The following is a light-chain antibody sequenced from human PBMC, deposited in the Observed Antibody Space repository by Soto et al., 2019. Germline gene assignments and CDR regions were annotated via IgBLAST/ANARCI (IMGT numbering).Light chain of an antibody. Sequence: EIVLTQSPATLSLSPGERATLSCWASQSVSSYLAWYQQKPGQAPRLLIYDASNRATGIPARFSGSGSGTDFTLTISSLEPEDFAVYYCQQRSNWPPRVTFGPGTKVDIK. V-gene: IGKV3-11*01. CDR2: DAS. CDR3: QQRSNWPPRVT. CDR1: QSVSSY. J-gene: IGKJ3*01.